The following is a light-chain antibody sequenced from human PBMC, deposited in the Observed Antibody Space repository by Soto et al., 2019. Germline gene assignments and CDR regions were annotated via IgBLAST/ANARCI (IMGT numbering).Light chain of an antibody. Sequence: EIVLTQSPGTLSLSPGERATLSCRASQSVSSSYLAWYQHKRGQAPRLLIYGASSRATGIPDRFSGSGSGTDFTLTISRLEPEDLAVYYCQQYGSSTLTFGGGTKGEIK. CDR3: QQYGSSTLT. J-gene: IGKJ4*01. CDR2: GAS. CDR1: QSVSSSY. V-gene: IGKV3-20*01.